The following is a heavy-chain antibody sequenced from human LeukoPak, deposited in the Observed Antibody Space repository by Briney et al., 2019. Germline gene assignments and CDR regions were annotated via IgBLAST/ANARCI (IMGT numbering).Heavy chain of an antibody. J-gene: IGHJ5*02. V-gene: IGHV4-39*01. CDR3: ARHAAVTRGSSEYNWFDH. Sequence: SETLSLTCTVSGGSISSSSYYWGWIRQPPGKGLEWIGSIYYSGSTYYNPSLKSRVTISVDTSKNQFSLKLSSVTAADTAVYYCARHAAVTRGSSEYNWFDHWGQGTLVTVSS. CDR1: GGSISSSSYY. D-gene: IGHD6-13*01. CDR2: IYYSGST.